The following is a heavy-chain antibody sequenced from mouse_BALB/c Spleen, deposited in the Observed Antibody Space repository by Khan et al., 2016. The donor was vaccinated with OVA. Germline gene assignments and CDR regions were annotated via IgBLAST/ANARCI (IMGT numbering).Heavy chain of an antibody. J-gene: IGHJ3*01. D-gene: IGHD2-3*01. CDR1: GFNIKDYY. V-gene: IGHV14-1*02. CDR2: IDPENGNT. Sequence: VQLKESGAELVRPGALVKLSCKTSGFNIKDYYMHWVKQRPEQGLEWIGWIDPENGNTIYDPKFQGKARITAEISSNTAYLQLSSLTSEDTAVYYCARDGYSPWFAYWGQGTLVTVSA. CDR3: ARDGYSPWFAY.